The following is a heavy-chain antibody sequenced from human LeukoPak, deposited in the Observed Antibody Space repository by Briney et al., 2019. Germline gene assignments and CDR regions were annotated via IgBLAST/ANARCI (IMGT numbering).Heavy chain of an antibody. Sequence: PSETLSLTCTVSGYSISSGYYWGWIRQPPGKGLEWIGSIYHSGSTYYNPSLKSRVTISVDTSKSQFSLRLTSVTAADTAVYYCARHGPLSSRNWFDPWGQGTLVTVSS. D-gene: IGHD6-13*01. CDR3: ARHGPLSSRNWFDP. CDR1: GYSISSGYY. V-gene: IGHV4-38-2*02. CDR2: IYHSGST. J-gene: IGHJ5*02.